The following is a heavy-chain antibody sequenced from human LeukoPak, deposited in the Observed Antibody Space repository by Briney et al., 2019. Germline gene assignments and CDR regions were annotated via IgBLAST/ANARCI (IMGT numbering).Heavy chain of an antibody. CDR3: ARGGLRFGFDY. D-gene: IGHD3-3*01. J-gene: IGHJ4*02. CDR2: IYYSGNT. Sequence: PSETLSLTCTVSGGSISSGDYYWSWIRQPPGKGLEWIGYIYYSGNTYYNPSLKSRVTISINTSKNQLSLKLSSVTAADTAVYYCARGGLRFGFDYWGQGTLVTVSS. V-gene: IGHV4-30-4*08. CDR1: GGSISSGDYY.